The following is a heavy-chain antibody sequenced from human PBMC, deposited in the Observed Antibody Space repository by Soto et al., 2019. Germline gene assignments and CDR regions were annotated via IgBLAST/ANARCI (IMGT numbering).Heavy chain of an antibody. CDR1: GGTFSSYA. CDR3: ARDGLYGGNAPFDY. V-gene: IGHV1-69*01. CDR2: IIPIFGTA. Sequence: HVQLVQSGAEVKKPGSSVKVSCKASGGTFSSYAISWVRQAPGQGLEWMGGIIPIFGTANYAQKFQGRVTITADHSTSSAYMELSSLRTEDTAVYYCARDGLYGGNAPFDYWGQGTLVIVSS. J-gene: IGHJ4*02. D-gene: IGHD6-19*01.